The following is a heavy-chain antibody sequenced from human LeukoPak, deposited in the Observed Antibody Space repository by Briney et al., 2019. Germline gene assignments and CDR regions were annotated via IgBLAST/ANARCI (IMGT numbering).Heavy chain of an antibody. V-gene: IGHV3-64*01. CDR2: ISSNGGST. D-gene: IGHD5-24*01. Sequence: GGSLRLSCAASGFTFSSYAMHWVRQAPGKGLEYVSAISSNGGSTCYANSVKGRFTISRDNSKNTLYLQMGSLRAEDMAVYYCARGAGYNEFDYWGQGTLVTVSS. J-gene: IGHJ4*02. CDR1: GFTFSSYA. CDR3: ARGAGYNEFDY.